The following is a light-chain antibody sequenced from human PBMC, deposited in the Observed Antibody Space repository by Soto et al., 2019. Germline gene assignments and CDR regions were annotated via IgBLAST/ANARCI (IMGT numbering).Light chain of an antibody. CDR2: DVS. Sequence: DIQMTQSPSTVSAYVGDSVTITCRASQSITTWLAWYQQRPGKAPKLLIYDVSSLQSEVPSRFSGSGSGTEFTLTISSLPPDDFATYSWQQYKMYSPWTFCQGTKVEIK. CDR3: QQYKMYSPWT. V-gene: IGKV1-5*01. J-gene: IGKJ1*01. CDR1: QSITTW.